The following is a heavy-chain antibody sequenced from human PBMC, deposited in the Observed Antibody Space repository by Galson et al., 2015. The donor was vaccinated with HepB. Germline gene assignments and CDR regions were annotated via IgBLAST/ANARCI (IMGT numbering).Heavy chain of an antibody. Sequence: SVKVSCKVSGYSLSELSIHWVRQAPGKGPEWMGGFDPEDDEKAYGQKFKGRVIMTEDTSTDTAYMGLSSMSSEVTAVCYCAAGLHSVELVLDDAFDIWGQGSMVSVSS. J-gene: IGHJ3*02. CDR1: GYSLSELS. V-gene: IGHV1-24*01. CDR2: FDPEDDEK. D-gene: IGHD3-16*01. CDR3: AAGLHSVELVLDDAFDI.